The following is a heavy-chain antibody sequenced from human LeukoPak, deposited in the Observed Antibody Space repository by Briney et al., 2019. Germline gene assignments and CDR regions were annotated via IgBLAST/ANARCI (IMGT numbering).Heavy chain of an antibody. Sequence: PGGSLRLSCAASGFTFSGYAMSWVRQAPGKGLEWVSAISGSGGSTYYADSVKGRFTISRDNSKNTLYLQMNSLRAEDTAVYYCAKGYYYDSSGYYYTPIFDYWGQGTLVTVSS. V-gene: IGHV3-23*01. CDR2: ISGSGGST. D-gene: IGHD3-22*01. CDR1: GFTFSGYA. CDR3: AKGYYYDSSGYYYTPIFDY. J-gene: IGHJ4*02.